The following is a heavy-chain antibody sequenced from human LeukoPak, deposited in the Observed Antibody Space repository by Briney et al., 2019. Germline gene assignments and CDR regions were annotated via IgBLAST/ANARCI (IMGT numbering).Heavy chain of an antibody. CDR1: GFTFSNFG. J-gene: IGHJ6*03. V-gene: IGHV3-30*18. D-gene: IGHD1-7*01. CDR3: AKDVAELYYYYYMDV. CDR2: ISYDGKNE. Sequence: GGSLRLSCAASGFTFSNFGMHWVRQAPGKGLEWVAVISYDGKNEYYTDSVKGRFTISRDNAKNTVYLQMYSLRAEDTAVYYCAKDVAELYYYYYMDVWGKGTTVTVSS.